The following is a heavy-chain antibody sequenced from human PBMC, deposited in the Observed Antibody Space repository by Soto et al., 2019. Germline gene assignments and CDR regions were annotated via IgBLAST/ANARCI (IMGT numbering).Heavy chain of an antibody. Sequence: PSETLSLTCTVSGGSISRGDYYWSWIRQPPGKGLEWIGYIYYSGSTYYNPSLKSRVTISVDTSKNQFSLKLSSVTAADTAVYYCARSSPLYDFLAGYGYYFYYWGQGTLVTVSS. CDR1: GGSISRGDYY. CDR3: ARSSPLYDFLAGYGYYFYY. V-gene: IGHV4-30-4*01. D-gene: IGHD3-9*01. CDR2: IYYSGST. J-gene: IGHJ4*02.